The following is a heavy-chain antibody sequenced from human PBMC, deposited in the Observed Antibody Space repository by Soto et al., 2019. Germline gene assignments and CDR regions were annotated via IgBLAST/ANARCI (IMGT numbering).Heavy chain of an antibody. CDR2: ISSSSTTK. D-gene: IGHD6-19*01. J-gene: IGHJ5*02. Sequence: PGGSLRLSCAASGFTFNSYSMNWVRQAPGKGLEWVSYISSSSTTKYYTDSVKGRFTISRDNAKNSLYLPMNSLRDDDTAVYYCARPSSGGKNWFAPWGQGTLVTVSS. V-gene: IGHV3-48*02. CDR3: ARPSSGGKNWFAP. CDR1: GFTFNSYS.